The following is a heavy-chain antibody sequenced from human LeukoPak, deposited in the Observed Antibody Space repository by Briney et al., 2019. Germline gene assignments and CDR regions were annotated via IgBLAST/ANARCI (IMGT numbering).Heavy chain of an antibody. D-gene: IGHD3-10*01. V-gene: IGHV3-30*03. CDR3: AALLLWFGELSDGDFDY. Sequence: PGGSLRLSCAASGFTFSSYSMNWVRQAPGKGLEWVAVISYDGSNKYYADSVKGRFTISRDNSKNTLYLQMNSLRAEDTAVYYCAALLLWFGELSDGDFDYWGQGTLVTVSS. CDR2: ISYDGSNK. J-gene: IGHJ4*02. CDR1: GFTFSSYS.